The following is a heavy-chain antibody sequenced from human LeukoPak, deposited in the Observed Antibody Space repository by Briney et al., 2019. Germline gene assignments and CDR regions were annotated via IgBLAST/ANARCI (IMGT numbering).Heavy chain of an antibody. CDR1: GFTFSSYS. CDR2: ISSSSSTI. Sequence: GGSLRLSCAASGFTFSSYSMNWVRQAPGKGLEWVSYISSSSSTIYYADSVKGRFTISRDNAKNSLYLQMNSLRAEDTAVYYCARDRSESWDAFDIWGQGTMVTVSS. CDR3: ARDRSESWDAFDI. D-gene: IGHD3-10*01. V-gene: IGHV3-48*04. J-gene: IGHJ3*02.